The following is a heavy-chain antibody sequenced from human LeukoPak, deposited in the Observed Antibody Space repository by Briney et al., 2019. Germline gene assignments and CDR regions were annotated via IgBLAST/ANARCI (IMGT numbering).Heavy chain of an antibody. D-gene: IGHD2/OR15-2a*01. CDR1: GFTFSSYG. CDR2: ISYDGSNK. CDR3: VKEIAFYDY. J-gene: IGHJ4*02. Sequence: GGSLRLSCAASGFTFSSYGMHWVRQAPGKGLEWVAVISYDGSNKYYADSVKGRFTISRDNSKNTLYLQMSSLRVEDTAVYYCVKEIAFYDYWGQGALVTVSS. V-gene: IGHV3-30*18.